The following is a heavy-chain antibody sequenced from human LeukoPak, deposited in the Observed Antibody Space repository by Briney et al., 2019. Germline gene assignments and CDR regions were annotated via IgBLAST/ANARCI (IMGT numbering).Heavy chain of an antibody. Sequence: GGSLRLSCAASGFTFNSYAMSWVRQAPGQGLEWVSYIDPTGRSVYYADSVKGRFTVSRDNANHSVFLQMNSLRDDDTAVYFCARKLALWGQGTLVTVSS. CDR2: IDPTGRSV. V-gene: IGHV3-48*02. CDR1: GFTFNSYA. CDR3: ARKLAL. J-gene: IGHJ4*02.